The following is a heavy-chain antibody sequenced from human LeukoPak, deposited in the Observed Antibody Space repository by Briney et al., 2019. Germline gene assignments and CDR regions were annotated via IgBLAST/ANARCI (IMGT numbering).Heavy chain of an antibody. CDR1: GYTFTGYY. V-gene: IGHV1-2*02. CDR2: INPNSGGT. J-gene: IGHJ4*02. D-gene: IGHD2-15*01. Sequence: ASVKVSCKASGYTFTGYYMHWVRQAPGQGLGWMGWINPNSGGTNYAQKFQGRVTMTRDTSISTAYMELSRLRSDDTAVYYCARERGEGCSGGSCYHYFDYWGQGTLVTVSS. CDR3: ARERGEGCSGGSCYHYFDY.